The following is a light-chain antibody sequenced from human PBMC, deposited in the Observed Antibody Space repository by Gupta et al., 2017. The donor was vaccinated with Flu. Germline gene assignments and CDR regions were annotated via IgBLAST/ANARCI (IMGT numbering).Light chain of an antibody. CDR2: AAS. V-gene: IGKV1-39*01. CDR3: QQSDSIPNT. J-gene: IGKJ5*01. CDR1: QSISSY. Sequence: DIQMTQSPSSLSASVGDRVTITCRASQSISSYLNWYQQKPGKAPKLLIYAASSLQSGVPSRFSGSGSGTDFTLTISSLQPEDFGTYYCQQSDSIPNTFGQGTXLEIK.